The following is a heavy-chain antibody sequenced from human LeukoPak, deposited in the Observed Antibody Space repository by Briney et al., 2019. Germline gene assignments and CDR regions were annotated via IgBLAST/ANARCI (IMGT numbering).Heavy chain of an antibody. D-gene: IGHD1-1*01. V-gene: IGHV3-64*01. Sequence: GGSLRLSCAASGFSFSDYAMHWVRQAPGKGLEYVSGISSNGGSTYYANSVKGRFTISRDNSKNTLNLQMGSLRAEDMAVYFCARHNGPFDYWGQGTLVTVSS. CDR3: ARHNGPFDY. J-gene: IGHJ4*02. CDR2: ISSNGGST. CDR1: GFSFSDYA.